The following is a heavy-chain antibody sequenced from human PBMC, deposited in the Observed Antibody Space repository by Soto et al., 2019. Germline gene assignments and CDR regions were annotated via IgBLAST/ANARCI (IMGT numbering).Heavy chain of an antibody. CDR3: ARVGHCSDISCYPFDY. Sequence: PSETLSLTCTVSGGSISRFFWGWIRQPPGKGLELIGYIYYTGSTNYHPSLKSRVTISVDTSKNQFSLKLNSVTAADTAVYYCARVGHCSDISCYPFDYWGQGTLVTVSS. V-gene: IGHV4-59*01. CDR1: GGSISRFF. D-gene: IGHD2-2*01. CDR2: IYYTGST. J-gene: IGHJ4*02.